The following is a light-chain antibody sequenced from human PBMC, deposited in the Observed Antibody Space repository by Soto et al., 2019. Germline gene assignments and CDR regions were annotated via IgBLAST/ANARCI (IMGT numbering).Light chain of an antibody. J-gene: IGKJ4*01. CDR1: QNVANY. V-gene: IGKV3-20*01. CDR2: GAS. CDR3: QQYGSSPLT. Sequence: EIVLTQSPATLSLSPGERATLSCRASQNVANYLDWYQQKPGQAPRLLIYGASSRATGIPDRFSGSGSGTDFTLTISRLEPEDFAVYYCQQYGSSPLTFGGGTKVDIK.